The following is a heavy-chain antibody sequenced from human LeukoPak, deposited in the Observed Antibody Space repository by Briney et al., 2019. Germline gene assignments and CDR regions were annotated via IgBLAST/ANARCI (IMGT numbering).Heavy chain of an antibody. V-gene: IGHV4-39*07. Sequence: SETLSLTCTVSGGSISSSSYYWGWIRQPPGKGLEWIGSIYYSGSTYYNPSLKSRVTISVDTSKNQFSLKLSSVTAADTAVYYCARFRYSYGRNWFDPWGQGTLVTVSS. J-gene: IGHJ5*02. CDR2: IYYSGST. CDR1: GGSISSSSYY. D-gene: IGHD5-18*01. CDR3: ARFRYSYGRNWFDP.